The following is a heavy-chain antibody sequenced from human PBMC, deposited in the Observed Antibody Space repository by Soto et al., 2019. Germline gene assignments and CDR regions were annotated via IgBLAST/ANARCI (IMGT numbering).Heavy chain of an antibody. D-gene: IGHD6-13*01. CDR1: GFTFSSYE. CDR3: ARDTTLAAPAYGFDY. Sequence: EGSLRLSCAASGFTFSSYEMNWVRQAPGKGLEWVSYISSSGSTIDYADSVKGRFTISRDNAKNSLYLQMNSLRAEDTAIYYCARDTTLAAPAYGFDYWGQGTLVTVSS. J-gene: IGHJ4*02. V-gene: IGHV3-48*03. CDR2: ISSSGSTI.